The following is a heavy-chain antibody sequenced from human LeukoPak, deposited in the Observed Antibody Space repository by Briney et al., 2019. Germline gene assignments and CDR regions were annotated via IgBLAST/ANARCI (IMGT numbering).Heavy chain of an antibody. CDR2: IYYSGST. CDR3: ARAPLRSRFDY. Sequence: PSETLSLTCTVSGGSISSYYWSWIRQPPGKGLQWIGYIYYSGSTDYNPSLKSRVTISVDTSKNQFSLKLSSVTAADTAVYYCARAPLRSRFDYWGQGTLVTVPS. V-gene: IGHV4-59*08. CDR1: GGSISSYY. J-gene: IGHJ4*02.